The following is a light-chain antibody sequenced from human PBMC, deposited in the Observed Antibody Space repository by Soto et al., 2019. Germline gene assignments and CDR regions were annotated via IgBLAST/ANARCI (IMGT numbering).Light chain of an antibody. CDR2: DVS. V-gene: IGLV2-14*01. Sequence: QSRLTQPASVSGSTGQSITDPCTRASSDVGGYNYVSWYQQHPGKAPRLMIYDVSNRPSGVPNRFSGSKSGNTASLTISGLQAEDEADYYCSSYTSSSTYVFGTGTKVT. CDR3: SSYTSSSTYV. CDR1: SSDVGGYNY. J-gene: IGLJ1*01.